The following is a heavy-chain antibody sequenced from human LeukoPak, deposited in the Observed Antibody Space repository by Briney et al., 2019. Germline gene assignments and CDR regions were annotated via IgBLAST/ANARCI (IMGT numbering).Heavy chain of an antibody. CDR1: GGSISSSSYS. CDR2: IHYDGNT. Sequence: SETLSLTCTVSGGSISSSSYSWTWIRQPPGKGLEWIGSIHYDGNTYYKPSLRSRDTISVDTSNQFSLRLSSATAADTAVYYCARRVPSITIFGVVIEDGMDVWGQGTTVTVSS. V-gene: IGHV4-39*01. D-gene: IGHD3-3*01. CDR3: ARRVPSITIFGVVIEDGMDV. J-gene: IGHJ6*02.